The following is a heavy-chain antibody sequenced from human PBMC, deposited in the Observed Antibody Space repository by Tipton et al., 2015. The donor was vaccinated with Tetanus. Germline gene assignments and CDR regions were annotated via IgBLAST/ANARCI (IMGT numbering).Heavy chain of an antibody. D-gene: IGHD1-14*01. CDR1: GYTFTSYD. J-gene: IGHJ4*02. CDR2: MNPDNGST. Sequence: QSGAEVKKPGASVKVSCKTSGYTFTSYDINWVRQATGQGLEWMGWMNPDNGSTGSAQKFQGRVTMTRDSSINTAYLELSSLRSDDTAVYYCARVPNRISRAYDYWGQGTQISVSS. V-gene: IGHV1-8*01. CDR3: ARVPNRISRAYDY.